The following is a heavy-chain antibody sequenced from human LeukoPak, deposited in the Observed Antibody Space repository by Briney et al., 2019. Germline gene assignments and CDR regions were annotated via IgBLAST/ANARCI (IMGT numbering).Heavy chain of an antibody. D-gene: IGHD6-13*01. CDR1: GFTFSSYG. V-gene: IGHV3-30*03. CDR3: GTAPNYSSSRLPFDY. CDR2: ISYDGSNK. J-gene: IGHJ4*02. Sequence: GGSLRLSCAASGFTFSSYGMHWVRQAPGKGLEWVAVISYDGSNKYYSDSVKGRFTISRDYSKNTLYLQMNSLRPEDTAMYYCGTAPNYSSSRLPFDYWGQGTLVTVSS.